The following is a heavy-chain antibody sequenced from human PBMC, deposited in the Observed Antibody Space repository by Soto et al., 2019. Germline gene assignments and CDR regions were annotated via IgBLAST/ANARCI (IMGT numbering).Heavy chain of an antibody. CDR2: ISSDGSIK. CDR3: VRDVWRCSANSCYFYVMDV. V-gene: IGHV3-30-3*01. Sequence: QVQLVESGGGVVQPGRSLRLSCAASGFTFSTYTMHWLRQAPGKGLEWVTLISSDGSIKDFADSVKGRFTISRDNSKNSVFLQMNALRPEDSAVYYCVRDVWRCSANSCYFYVMDVCGQGTTVTVSS. J-gene: IGHJ6*02. D-gene: IGHD2-2*01. CDR1: GFTFSTYT.